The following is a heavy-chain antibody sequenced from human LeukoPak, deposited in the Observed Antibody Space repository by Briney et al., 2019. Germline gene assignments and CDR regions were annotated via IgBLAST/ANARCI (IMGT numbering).Heavy chain of an antibody. D-gene: IGHD5-18*01. CDR3: AKDIGRIQYYYYYYMDV. J-gene: IGHJ6*03. CDR1: GFTFDDYA. V-gene: IGHV3-43*02. Sequence: PGGSLRLSCAASGFTFDDYAMHWVRQAPGKGLEWVSLISGDGGSTYYADSVKGRFTISRDNSKNSLYLRMNSLRTEDTALYYCAKDIGRIQYYYYYYMDVWGKGTTVTVSS. CDR2: ISGDGGST.